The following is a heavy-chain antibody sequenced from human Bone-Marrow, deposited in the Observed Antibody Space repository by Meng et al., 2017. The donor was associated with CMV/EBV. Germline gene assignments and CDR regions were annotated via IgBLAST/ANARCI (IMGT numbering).Heavy chain of an antibody. J-gene: IGHJ6*02. CDR2: ISSSGSTI. D-gene: IGHD2-15*01. Sequence: GGSLRLSCAASGFTFSSYEMNWVRQAPGKGLEWVSYISSSGSTIYYADSVKGRFTISRDNAKSSLSLQMNSLRAEDTAVYYCARREWQLHQNGMDVWGQGTTVTVSS. CDR1: GFTFSSYE. CDR3: ARREWQLHQNGMDV. V-gene: IGHV3-48*03.